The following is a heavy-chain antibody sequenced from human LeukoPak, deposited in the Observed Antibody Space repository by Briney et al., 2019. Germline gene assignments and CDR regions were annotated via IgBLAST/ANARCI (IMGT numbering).Heavy chain of an antibody. J-gene: IGHJ4*02. CDR2: IKQDGSEK. CDR3: ARDRGIQLWSKPFDY. CDR1: GFTFSSYW. V-gene: IGHV3-7*01. D-gene: IGHD5-18*01. Sequence: VQPGGSLRLXCAASGFTFSSYWMGWVRQAPGKGLEWVANIKQDGSEKYYVDSVKGRFTISRDNAKNPLYLQMNSLRAEDTAVYYCARDRGIQLWSKPFDYWGQGTLVTVSS.